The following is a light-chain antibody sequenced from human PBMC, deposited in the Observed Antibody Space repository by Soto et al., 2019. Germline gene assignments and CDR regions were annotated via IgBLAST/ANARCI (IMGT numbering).Light chain of an antibody. CDR2: GAS. J-gene: IGKJ4*01. V-gene: IGKV3-20*01. CDR3: PQFGTFMGT. Sequence: EIVLTQSPGTLSLSPGERATLSCRASQSVSTNSLAWYQQKPGQAPRLVIHGASSRATGIPDRFSGSGSEKDLPLTIRRLEPENFGMYFCPQFGTFMGTFGGGTKVEIK. CDR1: QSVSTNS.